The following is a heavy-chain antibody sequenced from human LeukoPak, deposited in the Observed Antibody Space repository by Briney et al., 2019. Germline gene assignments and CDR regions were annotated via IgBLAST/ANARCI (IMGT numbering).Heavy chain of an antibody. V-gene: IGHV1-69*13. Sequence: ASVKVSCKASGGAFSSYAISWVRQAPGQGLEWMGGIIPIFGTANYAQKFQGRVTITADESTSTAYMELSSLRSEDTAVYYCARTQTYGDYDYWGQGTLVTVSS. CDR1: GGAFSSYA. D-gene: IGHD4-17*01. CDR2: IIPIFGTA. J-gene: IGHJ4*02. CDR3: ARTQTYGDYDY.